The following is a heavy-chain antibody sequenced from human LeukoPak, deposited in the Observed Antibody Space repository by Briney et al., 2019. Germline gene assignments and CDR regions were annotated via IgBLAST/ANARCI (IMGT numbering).Heavy chain of an antibody. J-gene: IGHJ4*02. Sequence: PSEALSLTCAVYGGSFSGYYWSWIRQPPGKGLEWIGEINHSGSTNYNPSLKSRVTISVDTSKNQFSLKLSSVTAADTAVYYCARGTMTTVTYYFDYWGQGTLVTVSS. CDR2: INHSGST. V-gene: IGHV4-34*01. D-gene: IGHD4-17*01. CDR1: GGSFSGYY. CDR3: ARGTMTTVTYYFDY.